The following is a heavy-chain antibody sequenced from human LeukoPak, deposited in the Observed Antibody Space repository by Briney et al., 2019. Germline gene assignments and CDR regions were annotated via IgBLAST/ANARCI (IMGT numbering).Heavy chain of an antibody. V-gene: IGHV3-74*01. CDR3: AGGQSEYGSGGSCYSHYGMYV. CDR1: GFTFSSYW. Sequence: PGGSLRLSCAASGFTFSSYWMHWVRQVPGKGLVWVSRINGDGSTISYADSVKGRFTISRDNARNTLYLQMNSLTAEDTAVYYCAGGQSEYGSGGSCYSHYGMYVWGQGTTVTVSS. J-gene: IGHJ6*02. D-gene: IGHD2-15*01. CDR2: INGDGSTI.